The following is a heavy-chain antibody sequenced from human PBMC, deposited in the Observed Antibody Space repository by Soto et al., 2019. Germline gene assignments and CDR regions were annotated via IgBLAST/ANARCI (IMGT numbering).Heavy chain of an antibody. CDR3: ARGRYGDGYNWFDP. Sequence: QLQLQESSSGLVKPSQTLSLTCAVSGGSISSGGYSWSWIRQPPGKGLEWIGYIYHSGSTYYNPSLKSRVTISVDRSKNQFSLKLSSVTAADTAVYYCARGRYGDGYNWFDPWGQGTLVTVSS. J-gene: IGHJ5*02. CDR1: GGSISSGGYS. CDR2: IYHSGST. V-gene: IGHV4-30-2*01. D-gene: IGHD4-17*01.